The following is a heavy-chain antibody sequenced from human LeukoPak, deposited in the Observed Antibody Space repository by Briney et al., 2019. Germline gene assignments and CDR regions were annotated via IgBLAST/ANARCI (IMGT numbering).Heavy chain of an antibody. J-gene: IGHJ4*02. CDR3: AKDVRGYNRPFDY. CDR1: GFSFSTCA. CDR2: ISGSGSNT. D-gene: IGHD3-10*02. V-gene: IGHV3-23*01. Sequence: PGWSLRLSCAASGFSFSTCAMNWVRQAPGKGLEWVSAISGSGSNTYYADSVKGRFTISRDKSKNTLYLQMNSLGAEDTALYYCAKDVRGYNRPFDYWGQGTLVTVSS.